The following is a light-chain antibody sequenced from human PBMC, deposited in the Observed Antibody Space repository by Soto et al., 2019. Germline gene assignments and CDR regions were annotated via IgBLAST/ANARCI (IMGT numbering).Light chain of an antibody. J-gene: IGKJ4*01. CDR3: MQTLQSRT. V-gene: IGKV2-28*01. CDR2: LGS. CDR1: QSLLHSSGYTY. Sequence: DIVMTQSPLSLPATPGEPASISCRSSQSLLHSSGYTYLDWYLQKPGQSPQLLIYLGSNRASGVPDRFSGSGSGTDFTLKISRVEAEDVGVYYCMQTLQSRTFGGGTKVEIK.